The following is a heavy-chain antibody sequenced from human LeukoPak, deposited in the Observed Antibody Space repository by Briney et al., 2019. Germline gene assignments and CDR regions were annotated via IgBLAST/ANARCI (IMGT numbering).Heavy chain of an antibody. V-gene: IGHV3-74*01. D-gene: IGHD4-17*01. CDR2: IRGDGSTA. CDR1: GFTFSTYW. J-gene: IGHJ4*02. Sequence: GGSVRLSCAAAGFTFSTYWMHWVRQAPGKGLVWVSRIRGDGSTAIIADSVKGRFTISRDNSKNTLYLQTSSLRAEDTAVYYCARASTTVPNLLDYWGQGTLVTVSS. CDR3: ARASTTVPNLLDY.